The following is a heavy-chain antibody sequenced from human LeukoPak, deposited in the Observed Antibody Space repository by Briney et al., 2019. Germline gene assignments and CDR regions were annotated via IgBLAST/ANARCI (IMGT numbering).Heavy chain of an antibody. V-gene: IGHV4-59*01. CDR2: IYYSGST. CDR1: GGSISSYY. D-gene: IGHD6-13*01. Sequence: KSSETLSLTCTVSGGSISSYYWSWIRQPPGKGLEWIGYIYYSGSTNHNPSLKSRVTISVDTSKNQFSLKLSSVTAADTAVYYCASSSWYKEDWFDPWGQGTLVTVSS. J-gene: IGHJ5*02. CDR3: ASSSWYKEDWFDP.